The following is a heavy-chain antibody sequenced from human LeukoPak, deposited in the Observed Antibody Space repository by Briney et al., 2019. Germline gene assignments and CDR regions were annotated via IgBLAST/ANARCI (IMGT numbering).Heavy chain of an antibody. J-gene: IGHJ6*02. CDR3: ATTGPYYSGSGSLMSYYYGMDV. CDR2: ISSSGSTI. V-gene: IGHV3-11*01. CDR1: GFTFSDYY. D-gene: IGHD3-10*01. Sequence: GGSLRLSCAASGFTFSDYYMSWIRQAPGKGLEWVSYISSSGSTIYYADSVKGRFTISRDNAKNSLYLQMNSLRAEDTAVYYCATTGPYYSGSGSLMSYYYGMDVWGQGTTVTVSS.